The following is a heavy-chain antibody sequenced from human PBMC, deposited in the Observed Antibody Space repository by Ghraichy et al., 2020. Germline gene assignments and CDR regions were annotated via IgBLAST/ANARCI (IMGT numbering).Heavy chain of an antibody. J-gene: IGHJ6*02. V-gene: IGHV3-21*01. D-gene: IGHD4-23*01. CDR1: GFTFRDYS. CDR2: ISSSGTIV. CDR3: ARAGGNPTEWYYYYAMDI. Sequence: GGSLRLSCAAAGFTFRDYSINWVRQAPGKGLEWVSSISSSGTIVDTEDSLKARFTTSRDNAKNSVYLQMNSLRAEDTAVYYCARAGGNPTEWYYYYAMDIWGQGTAVTVSS.